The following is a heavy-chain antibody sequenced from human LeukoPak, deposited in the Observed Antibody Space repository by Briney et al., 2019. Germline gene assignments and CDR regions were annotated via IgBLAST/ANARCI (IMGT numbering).Heavy chain of an antibody. CDR3: TRHSDMVRGVIISDY. J-gene: IGHJ4*02. V-gene: IGHV3-73*01. CDR1: GFTFSGSA. D-gene: IGHD3-10*01. Sequence: PGGSLRLSCAASGFTFSGSAMHWVRQASGEGLEWVGRIRSKANSYATAYAASVKGRFTISRDDSKNTAYLQMNSLKTEDTAVYYCTRHSDMVRGVIISDYWGQGTLVTVSS. CDR2: IRSKANSYAT.